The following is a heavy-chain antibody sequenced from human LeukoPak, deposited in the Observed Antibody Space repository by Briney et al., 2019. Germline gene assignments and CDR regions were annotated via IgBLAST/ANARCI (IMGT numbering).Heavy chain of an antibody. CDR2: IYTSGST. CDR1: GGSISSYY. V-gene: IGHV4-4*07. CDR3: ARDMRHNYYDSSGYYYVSYYYYMDV. D-gene: IGHD3-22*01. J-gene: IGHJ6*03. Sequence: SETLSLTCTVSGGSISSYYWSWLRQPAGKGLEWIGRIYTSGSTNYNPSLKSRVTMSVDTSKNQFSLKLSSVTAADTAVYYCARDMRHNYYDSSGYYYVSYYYYMDVWGKGTTVTVSS.